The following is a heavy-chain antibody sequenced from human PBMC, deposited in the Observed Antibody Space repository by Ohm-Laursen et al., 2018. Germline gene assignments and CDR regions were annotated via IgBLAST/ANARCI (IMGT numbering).Heavy chain of an antibody. CDR3: AKDLAAAVEY. V-gene: IGHV3-30*18. D-gene: IGHD6-13*01. Sequence: SLRLSCTASGFTFSSYGMHWVRQAPGKGLEWVAVISYDGSNKYYADSVKGRFTISRDNPKNTLYLQMNSLRAEDTAVYYCAKDLAAAVEYWGQGTLVTVSS. CDR1: GFTFSSYG. J-gene: IGHJ4*02. CDR2: ISYDGSNK.